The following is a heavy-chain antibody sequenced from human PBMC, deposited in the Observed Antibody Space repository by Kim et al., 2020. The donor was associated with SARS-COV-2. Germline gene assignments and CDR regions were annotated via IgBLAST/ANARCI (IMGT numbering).Heavy chain of an antibody. V-gene: IGHV5-51*01. CDR2: IYPGDSDT. D-gene: IGHD6-13*01. J-gene: IGHJ4*02. Sequence: GESLKISCKGSGYSFTSYWIGWVRQMPGKGLEWMGIIYPGDSDTRYSPSFQGQVTISADKSISTAYLQWSSLKASDTAMYYCARHVIPHGDSSSWYYGVPLFDYWGQGTLVTVSS. CDR1: GYSFTSYW. CDR3: ARHVIPHGDSSSWYYGVPLFDY.